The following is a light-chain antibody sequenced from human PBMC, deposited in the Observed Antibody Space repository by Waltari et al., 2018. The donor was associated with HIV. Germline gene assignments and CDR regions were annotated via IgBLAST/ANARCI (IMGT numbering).Light chain of an antibody. CDR2: GSS. CDR1: FSNIGSNT. Sequence: QSVLTQPPSASGAPEQRVTISCSGSFSNIGSNTVNWYQQLPGTAPRLLIYGSSQRPSGVPDRFSGSRSDTSASLDISGLHSEDEGDYYCAVWDDSLSEHVFATGTKVFVL. CDR3: AVWDDSLSEHV. J-gene: IGLJ1*01. V-gene: IGLV1-44*01.